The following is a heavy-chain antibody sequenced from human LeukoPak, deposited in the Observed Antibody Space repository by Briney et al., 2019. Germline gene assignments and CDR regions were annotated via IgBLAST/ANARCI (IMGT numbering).Heavy chain of an antibody. D-gene: IGHD2-21*02. V-gene: IGHV4-59*01. CDR2: IYYSGST. J-gene: IGHJ6*02. CDR1: GGSISSYY. Sequence: PSETLSLTCTVSGGSISSYYWSWIRQPPGKGLEWIGYIYYSGSTNYNPSLKSRVTISVDTSKNQFSLKLSSVTAADTAVYYCARHVCGGDCQGPSYYYGMDVWGQGTTVTVSS. CDR3: ARHVCGGDCQGPSYYYGMDV.